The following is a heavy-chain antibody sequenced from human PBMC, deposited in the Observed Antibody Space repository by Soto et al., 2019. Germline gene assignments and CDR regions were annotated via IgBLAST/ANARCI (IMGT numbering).Heavy chain of an antibody. CDR3: ARVHILQLENIFDY. D-gene: IGHD1-1*01. J-gene: IGHJ4*02. CDR1: GGSISSYY. CDR2: IYYSGST. V-gene: IGHV4-59*01. Sequence: SETLSLTCTVSGGSISSYYWSWIRQPPGKGLEWIGYIYYSGSTDYDPSLKSRVTISVDTSKNQFSLKLRPVTAADTAVYFCARVHILQLENIFDYWGQGTLVTVSS.